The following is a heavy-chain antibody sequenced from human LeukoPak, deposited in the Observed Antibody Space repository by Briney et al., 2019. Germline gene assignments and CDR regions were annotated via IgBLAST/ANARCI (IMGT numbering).Heavy chain of an antibody. V-gene: IGHV3-30*04. J-gene: IGHJ2*01. D-gene: IGHD3-10*01. Sequence: PGGSLRLSCAASGFDFNRYAMYWVRQAPGKGLEWVAISSFDESNKYYRDSVKGRFTISRDNSKNTLYLQMNSLRAEDTAVYYCAKDRGLWFGELLGSGYFDLWGRGTLVTVSS. CDR2: SSFDESNK. CDR3: AKDRGLWFGELLGSGYFDL. CDR1: GFDFNRYA.